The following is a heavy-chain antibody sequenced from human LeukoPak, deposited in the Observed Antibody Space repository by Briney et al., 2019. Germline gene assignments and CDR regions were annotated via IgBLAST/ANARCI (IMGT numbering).Heavy chain of an antibody. J-gene: IGHJ3*02. CDR2: ISYDGSNK. Sequence: GRSLRLSCAASGFTFSSYAMHWVRQAPGKGLEWVAVISYDGSNKYYADSVKGRFTISRDNSKNTLYLQMNSLRAEDTAVYYCARWGITVAGTQFIWGQGTMVTVSS. V-gene: IGHV3-30-3*01. D-gene: IGHD6-19*01. CDR1: GFTFSSYA. CDR3: ARWGITVAGTQFI.